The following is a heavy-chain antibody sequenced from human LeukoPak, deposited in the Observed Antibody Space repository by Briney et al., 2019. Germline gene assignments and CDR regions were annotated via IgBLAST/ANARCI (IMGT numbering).Heavy chain of an antibody. V-gene: IGHV1-2*02. J-gene: IGHJ6*03. CDR3: ARGAADIVVVPANTNSGGYYYYMDV. D-gene: IGHD2-2*01. Sequence: GASVKVSCKASGYTFTGYYMHWVRQAPGQGLEWMGWINPNSGGTNYAQKFQGRVTMTRDTSISTAYMELSRLRSDDTAVYYCARGAADIVVVPANTNSGGYYYYMDVRGKGTTVTISS. CDR1: GYTFTGYY. CDR2: INPNSGGT.